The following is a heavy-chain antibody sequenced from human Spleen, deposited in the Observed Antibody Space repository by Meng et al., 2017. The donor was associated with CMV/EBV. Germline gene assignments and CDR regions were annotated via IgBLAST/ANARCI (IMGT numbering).Heavy chain of an antibody. V-gene: IGHV3-23*01. CDR1: GFTFSSYE. D-gene: IGHD4-17*01. Sequence: GGSLRLSCAASGFTFSSYEMNWVRQAPGKGLEWVSAISGVGGGTYYADSVKGRFTISRDNSKNTLYLQMNSLRAEDTAIYYCAKEDGGLYGVLDSWGQGTLVTVSS. CDR3: AKEDGGLYGVLDS. CDR2: ISGVGGGT. J-gene: IGHJ4*02.